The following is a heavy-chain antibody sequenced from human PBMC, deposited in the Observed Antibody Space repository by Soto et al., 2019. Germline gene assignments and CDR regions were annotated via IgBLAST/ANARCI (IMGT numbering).Heavy chain of an antibody. CDR3: ARRGYDFWSGYSRPSDYYYYMDV. J-gene: IGHJ6*03. CDR2: IWYDGSNK. CDR1: GFTFSSYG. Sequence: GGSLRLSCAASGFTFSSYGMHWVRQAPGKGLEWVAVIWYDGSNKYYADSVKGRFTISRDNSKNTLYLQMNSLRAEDTAVYYCARRGYDFWSGYSRPSDYYYYMDVWGKGTTVTVSS. V-gene: IGHV3-33*01. D-gene: IGHD3-3*01.